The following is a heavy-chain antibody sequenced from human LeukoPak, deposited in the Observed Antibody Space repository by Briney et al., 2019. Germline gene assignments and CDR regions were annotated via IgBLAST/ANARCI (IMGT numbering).Heavy chain of an antibody. CDR2: ISSYNGNT. Sequence: ASVTVSFKASGYTFTSYGIIWVRQAPGQGLEWMGWISSYNGNTNYAQKIQGRVTMTTDTSTSTAYMELRSLRSEDTAVYYCATDGGYYGSGSGAFDIWGQGTMVTVSS. CDR1: GYTFTSYG. J-gene: IGHJ3*02. CDR3: ATDGGYYGSGSGAFDI. V-gene: IGHV1-18*01. D-gene: IGHD3-10*01.